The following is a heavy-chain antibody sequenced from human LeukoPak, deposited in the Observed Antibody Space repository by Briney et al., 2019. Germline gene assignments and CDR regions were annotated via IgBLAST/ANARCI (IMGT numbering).Heavy chain of an antibody. CDR2: ISPTRGGT. J-gene: IGHJ3*02. V-gene: IGHV1-2*02. D-gene: IGHD3-16*02. CDR1: GYSFTAYY. Sequence: ASVKVSCKASGYSFTAYYIHWVRQAPGQGLEWMGRISPTRGGTKYAQKFLGRVSMTRDTSISTSYMELSSLRPDDTAVYYCASLDHASLSSSCNYRYAGREIWGQGTMVNVS. CDR3: ASLDHASLSSSCNYRYAGREI.